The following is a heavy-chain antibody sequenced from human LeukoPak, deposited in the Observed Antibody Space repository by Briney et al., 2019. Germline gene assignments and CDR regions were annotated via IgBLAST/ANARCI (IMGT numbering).Heavy chain of an antibody. CDR2: ISGSGGST. CDR1: GFTFSSYA. D-gene: IGHD3-22*01. Sequence: PGGSLRLSCAASGFTFSSYAMSWVCQAPGKGLEWVSAISGSGGSTYYADSVKGRFTISRDNSKNTLYLQMNSLRAEDTAVYYCANIPYYYDSSGYYPFDYWGQGTLVTVSS. CDR3: ANIPYYYDSSGYYPFDY. V-gene: IGHV3-23*01. J-gene: IGHJ4*02.